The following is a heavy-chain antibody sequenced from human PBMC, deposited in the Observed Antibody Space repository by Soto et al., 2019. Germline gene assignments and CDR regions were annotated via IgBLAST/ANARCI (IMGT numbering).Heavy chain of an antibody. V-gene: IGHV3-30-3*01. Sequence: PGGSLRLSCAACGFTFSSYAMHWVRQAPGKGLEWVAVISYDGSNKYYADSVKGRFTISRDNSKNTLYLQMNSLRAEDTAVYYCARDIAARHTLDYWGQGTLVTVSS. J-gene: IGHJ4*02. CDR3: ARDIAARHTLDY. D-gene: IGHD6-6*01. CDR1: GFTFSSYA. CDR2: ISYDGSNK.